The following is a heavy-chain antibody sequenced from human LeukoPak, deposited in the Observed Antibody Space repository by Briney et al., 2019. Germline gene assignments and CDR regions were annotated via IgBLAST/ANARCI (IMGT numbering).Heavy chain of an antibody. J-gene: IGHJ4*02. V-gene: IGHV1-24*01. D-gene: IGHD4-23*01. CDR3: ATGDYGGIYFDS. CDR1: GYSLTELS. CDR2: FDRENGKT. Sequence: ASVTVSCRVSGYSLTELSIHWVRQRPGEGLEWMGGFDRENGKTLYSRDFEGRVTMTEDAPLATAYLHLSSLRSDDTAVYYCATGDYGGIYFDSWGQGTLLIVSS.